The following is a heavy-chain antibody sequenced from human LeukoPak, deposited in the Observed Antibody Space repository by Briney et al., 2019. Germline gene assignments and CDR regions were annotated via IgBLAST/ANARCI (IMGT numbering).Heavy chain of an antibody. D-gene: IGHD3-10*01. CDR1: GFTFSSYG. CDR3: AKDRYYGSGSYSNLFDC. J-gene: IGHJ4*02. V-gene: IGHV3-30*02. Sequence: PGGSLRLSCAASGFTFSSYGMHWVRQAPGKGLEWVAFIRYDGSNKYYADSVKGRFTISRDNSKNTLYLQMNSLRAEDTAVYYCAKDRYYGSGSYSNLFDCWGRGTLVTVSS. CDR2: IRYDGSNK.